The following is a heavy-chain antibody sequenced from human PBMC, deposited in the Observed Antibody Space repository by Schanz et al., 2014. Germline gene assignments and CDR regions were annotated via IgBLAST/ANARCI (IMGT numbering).Heavy chain of an antibody. V-gene: IGHV3-48*01. CDR3: ARDQSPYTNSSDVRYFDY. Sequence: EVQLVESGGSLVQPGGSLRLSCAASGFTFRSYSMNWVRQAPGKGLEWISYISSTSRATYYADSVKGRFTISRDNAKNSLFLQMNSLRAEDTAVYYCARDQSPYTNSSDVRYFDYWGQGTPVTVSS. CDR1: GFTFRSYS. CDR2: ISSTSRAT. J-gene: IGHJ4*02. D-gene: IGHD6-6*01.